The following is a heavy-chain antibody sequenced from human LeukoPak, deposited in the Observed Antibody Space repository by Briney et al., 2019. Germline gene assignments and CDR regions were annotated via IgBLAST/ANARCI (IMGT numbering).Heavy chain of an antibody. Sequence: GASVKVSCKASGYTFTNYGISWVRQAPGQGLEWMGWISTYNGNTNYAQKLQGRVTMTTDTSTSTAYMELRRLRSDDTAVYYCATPYDILTGPRGWFDPWGQGTLVTVSS. D-gene: IGHD3-9*01. CDR1: GYTFTNYG. CDR2: ISTYNGNT. V-gene: IGHV1-18*01. J-gene: IGHJ5*02. CDR3: ATPYDILTGPRGWFDP.